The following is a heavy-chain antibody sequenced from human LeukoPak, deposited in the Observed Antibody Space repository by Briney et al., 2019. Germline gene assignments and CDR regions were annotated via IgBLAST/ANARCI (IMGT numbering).Heavy chain of an antibody. V-gene: IGHV3-11*03. J-gene: IGHJ3*02. Sequence: GGSLRLSCAASGFSFSEYYMTWIRQAPGKGLEWVSNLSSSGRYTNYADSVRGRFTISRDNAKESLYLQMNSLRAEDTAVYYCARHSEGPVNDAFDIWGQGTKVTVSS. CDR3: ARHSEGPVNDAFDI. CDR1: GFSFSEYY. D-gene: IGHD2-2*01. CDR2: LSSSGRYT.